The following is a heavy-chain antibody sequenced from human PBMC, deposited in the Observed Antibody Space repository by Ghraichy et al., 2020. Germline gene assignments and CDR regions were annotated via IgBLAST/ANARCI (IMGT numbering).Heavy chain of an antibody. Sequence: SVKVSCKASGGTFSSYAISWVRQAPGQGLEWMGGIIPIFGTANYAQKFQGRVTITADESTSTAYMELSSLRSEDTAVYYCARPRVKYSVPASFDYWGQGTLFTVSS. CDR2: IIPIFGTA. CDR3: ARPRVKYSVPASFDY. J-gene: IGHJ4*02. D-gene: IGHD2-2*01. V-gene: IGHV1-69*13. CDR1: GGTFSSYA.